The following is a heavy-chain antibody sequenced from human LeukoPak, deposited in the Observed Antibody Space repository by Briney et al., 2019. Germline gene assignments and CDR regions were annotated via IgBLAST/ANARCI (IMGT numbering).Heavy chain of an antibody. V-gene: IGHV3-73*01. CDR3: TTESRESRAAPFDY. J-gene: IGHJ4*02. Sequence: PGGSLKLSCTASGFTFSASPMHWVRQASGKGLEWVGRITSTYATAYAASVKGRFTISRDDSKSTTYLQMNSLETEDTAVYYCTTESRESRAAPFDYWGQGTLVTVSS. D-gene: IGHD6-6*01. CDR2: ITSTYAT. CDR1: GFTFSASP.